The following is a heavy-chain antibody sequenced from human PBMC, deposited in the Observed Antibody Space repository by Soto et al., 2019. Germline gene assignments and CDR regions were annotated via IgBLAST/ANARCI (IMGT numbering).Heavy chain of an antibody. CDR1: GFTFSGYG. Sequence: GGSLRLSCAASGFTFSGYGMHWVRQAPVKGLEWVSAISGDGANTYYLDSVKGRFTVSRDNSKNTLSLQLDSLRVEDTAIYYCAREMGRGAGTSPDFDYWGQGTLVTVSS. J-gene: IGHJ4*02. CDR3: AREMGRGAGTSPDFDY. CDR2: ISGDGANT. D-gene: IGHD3-10*01. V-gene: IGHV3-23*01.